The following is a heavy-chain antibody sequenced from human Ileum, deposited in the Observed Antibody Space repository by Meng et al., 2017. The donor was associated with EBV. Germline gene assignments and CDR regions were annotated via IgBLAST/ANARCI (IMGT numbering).Heavy chain of an antibody. J-gene: IGHJ4*02. CDR1: GDSISSNNW. V-gene: IGHV4-4*02. CDR3: ASGRDYAWHS. D-gene: IGHD4-17*01. Sequence: VQLQDSGPGLVKPSGTLSLTCAVSGDSISSNNWWSWVRQPPGKGLEWIGEIYHSGSTNYNPSFKSRVTMSVDKSKNQISLNLSSVTAADTAVYYCASGRDYAWHSWGRGTLVTVSS. CDR2: IYHSGST.